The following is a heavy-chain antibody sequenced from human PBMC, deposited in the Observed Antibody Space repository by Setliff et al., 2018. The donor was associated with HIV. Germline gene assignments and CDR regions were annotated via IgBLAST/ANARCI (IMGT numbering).Heavy chain of an antibody. V-gene: IGHV4-34*01. CDR2: ISHSGRT. CDR3: ARHQYVAGLIDS. D-gene: IGHD3-16*01. CDR1: VGSFSGYY. J-gene: IGHJ4*02. Sequence: TSETLSLTCAVYVGSFSGYYWSWIRQPPGKGLEWIGEISHSGRTNYNPSLKSRVTISVDTSKNQFSLKLSSVTAADTAVYYCARHQYVAGLIDSWGQGTLVTVSS.